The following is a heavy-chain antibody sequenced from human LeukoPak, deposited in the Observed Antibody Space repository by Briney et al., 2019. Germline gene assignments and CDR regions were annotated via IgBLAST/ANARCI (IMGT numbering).Heavy chain of an antibody. CDR1: GFTFSSYE. CDR2: ISSSGSTI. D-gene: IGHD2-8*01. J-gene: IGHJ6*02. Sequence: GGSLRLSCAASGFTFSSYEMNWVRQAPGKGLEWVSYISSSGSTIYYADPVKGRFTISRDNAKNSLYLQMNSLRAEDTAVYYCARDRLYLMVYAIEGDGMDVWGQGTTVTVSS. V-gene: IGHV3-48*03. CDR3: ARDRLYLMVYAIEGDGMDV.